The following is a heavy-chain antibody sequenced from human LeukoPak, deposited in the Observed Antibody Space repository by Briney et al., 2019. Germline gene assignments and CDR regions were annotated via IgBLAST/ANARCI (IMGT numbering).Heavy chain of an antibody. CDR3: ARGICPNGVCSFHPFDY. CDR2: FFYSGST. V-gene: IGHV4-59*01. D-gene: IGHD2-8*01. CDR1: GGSISNYY. Sequence: KPSETLPLTCTVSGGSISNYYWSWIRQPPGKELEGIGYFFYSGSTNYNPSLKSRVTISVDTSKNQFSLKLTSVTAADTAVYYCARGICPNGVCSFHPFDYWGQGTLVTVSS. J-gene: IGHJ4*02.